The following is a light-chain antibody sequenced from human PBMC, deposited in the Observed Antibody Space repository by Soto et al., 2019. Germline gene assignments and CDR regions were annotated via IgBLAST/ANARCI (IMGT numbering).Light chain of an antibody. J-gene: IGKJ1*01. CDR3: QQYSRYSWT. Sequence: DIQMTQSPSTLSASVGDRVTITCRASQNIGGWLAWFQQKPGRAPNLLIYKASNLESGVPSRFSGSGSGTEFTLTISSLQPDDFATYYCQQYSRYSWTFGQGTKVEI. V-gene: IGKV1-5*03. CDR2: KAS. CDR1: QNIGGW.